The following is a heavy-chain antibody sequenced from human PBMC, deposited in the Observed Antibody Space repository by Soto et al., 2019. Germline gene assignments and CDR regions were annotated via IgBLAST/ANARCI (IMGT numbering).Heavy chain of an antibody. CDR1: GFTFSSYG. D-gene: IGHD5-12*01. Sequence: GGSLRLSCAASGFTFSSYGMHWVRQAPGKGLEWVAVISYDGSNKYYADSVKGRFTISRDNSKNTLYLQMNSLRAEDTAVYYCAKDPTFDIVATYFDYWGQGTLVTVSS. CDR3: AKDPTFDIVATYFDY. J-gene: IGHJ4*02. CDR2: ISYDGSNK. V-gene: IGHV3-30*18.